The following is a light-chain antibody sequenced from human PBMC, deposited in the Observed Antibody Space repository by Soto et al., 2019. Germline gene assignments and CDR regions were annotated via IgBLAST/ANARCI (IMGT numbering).Light chain of an antibody. V-gene: IGLV2-14*01. CDR3: SSYTSTTHVV. J-gene: IGLJ2*01. CDR1: SSDVGGYNY. Sequence: QSALTQPASVSGSPGQSITISCTGTSSDVGGYNYVSWYQQHPGKAPKLMIYDVSNRPSGVSNRFPGSKSGYTASLTISGLQAEDEADYYCSSYTSTTHVVFGGGTKLTVL. CDR2: DVS.